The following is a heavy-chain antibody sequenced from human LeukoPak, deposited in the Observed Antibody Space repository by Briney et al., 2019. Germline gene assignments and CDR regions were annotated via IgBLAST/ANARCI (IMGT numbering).Heavy chain of an antibody. CDR3: ARDPTSSWETAFDI. CDR2: INSDGSST. Sequence: GGSLRLSCAASGFTFSSYWMHWVRQAPGKGLVWVSRINSDGSSTSYADSVKGRFTISRDNAKNSLYLQINSLRAEDTAVYYCARDPTSSWETAFDIWGQGTMVTVSS. V-gene: IGHV3-74*01. CDR1: GFTFSSYW. J-gene: IGHJ3*02. D-gene: IGHD1-26*01.